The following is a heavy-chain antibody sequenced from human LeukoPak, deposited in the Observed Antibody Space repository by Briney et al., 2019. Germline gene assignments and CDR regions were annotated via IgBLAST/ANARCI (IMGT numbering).Heavy chain of an antibody. CDR3: ARGRENHGSGNFNWFDP. CDR1: GFTVSSNY. CDR2: IYSGGST. V-gene: IGHV3-53*01. J-gene: IGHJ5*02. D-gene: IGHD3-10*01. Sequence: GGSLRLSCAASGFTVSSNYMSWVRQAPGKGLEWVSVIYSGGSTYYADSVKGRFTISRDNSKNTLYLQMNSLRAEDTAVYYCARGRENHGSGNFNWFDPWGQGILVTVSP.